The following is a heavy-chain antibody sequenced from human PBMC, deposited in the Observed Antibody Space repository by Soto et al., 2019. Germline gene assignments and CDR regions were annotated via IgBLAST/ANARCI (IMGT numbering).Heavy chain of an antibody. J-gene: IGHJ6*02. CDR3: ARSLHYYDSSRYGMDV. D-gene: IGHD3-22*01. CDR2: INHSGST. Sequence: SETLSLPCAVYGGSFSCYYWSWIRQPPGKGLEWIGEINHSGSTNYNPSLKSRVTISVDTSKNQFSLKLSSVTAADTAVYYCARSLHYYDSSRYGMDVWGQGTTVTVSS. V-gene: IGHV4-34*01. CDR1: GGSFSCYY.